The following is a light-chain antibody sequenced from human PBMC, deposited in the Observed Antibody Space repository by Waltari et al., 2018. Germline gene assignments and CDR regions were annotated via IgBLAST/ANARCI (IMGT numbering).Light chain of an antibody. J-gene: IGLJ3*02. V-gene: IGLV2-14*01. CDR3: NSYTGSSSWV. CDR2: DVS. Sequence: QSALTQPASVSGSPGQSITISCTGTSRDVGFYNYISWYQQHPGKAPKLIIYDVSERPSGVSHRFSGSKSGNTASLTISGLQAEDEADYYCNSYTGSSSWVFGGGTKLTVL. CDR1: SRDVGFYNY.